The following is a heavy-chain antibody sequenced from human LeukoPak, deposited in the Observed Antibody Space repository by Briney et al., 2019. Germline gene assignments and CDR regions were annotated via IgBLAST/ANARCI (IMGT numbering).Heavy chain of an antibody. CDR2: ISTTSGYI. V-gene: IGHV3-21*01. J-gene: IGHJ4*02. CDR3: ARDRSGGSGSDY. D-gene: IGHD2-15*01. Sequence: GGSLRLSCAASGFTFSSYSMNWVRQAPGRGLEWVSFISTTSGYIYYADSVKGRFTISRDNAKNSLYLQMNSLRAEDTAVYYRARDRSGGSGSDYWGQGTLVSVSS. CDR1: GFTFSSYS.